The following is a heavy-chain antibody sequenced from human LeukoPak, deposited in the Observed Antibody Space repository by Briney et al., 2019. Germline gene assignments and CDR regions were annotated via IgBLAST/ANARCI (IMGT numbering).Heavy chain of an antibody. J-gene: IGHJ4*02. D-gene: IGHD3-10*01. V-gene: IGHV3-33*01. CDR2: IWYDGSNK. CDR1: GFTFSSYG. CDR3: ARDPRWFGELDY. Sequence: GGSLRLSCAASGFTFSSYGMHWVRQAPGKGLEWVAVIWYDGSNKYYADFVKGRFTISRDNSKNTLYLQMNSLRAEDTAVYYCARDPRWFGELDYWGQGTLVTVSS.